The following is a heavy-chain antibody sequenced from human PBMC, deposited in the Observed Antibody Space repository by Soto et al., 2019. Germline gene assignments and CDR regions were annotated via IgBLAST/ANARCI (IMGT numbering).Heavy chain of an antibody. CDR2: IYYSGST. Sequence: QLQLQESGPGLVKPSETLSLTCTVSGGSISSSSYYWGWIRQPPGKGLEWIGSIYYSGSTYYNPSLKSRVTICVDTSKNQFSLKLSSVPAADTAVYYCARHNQAAAGTGFDYWGQGTLVTVSS. CDR3: ARHNQAAAGTGFDY. D-gene: IGHD6-13*01. V-gene: IGHV4-39*01. J-gene: IGHJ4*02. CDR1: GGSISSSSYY.